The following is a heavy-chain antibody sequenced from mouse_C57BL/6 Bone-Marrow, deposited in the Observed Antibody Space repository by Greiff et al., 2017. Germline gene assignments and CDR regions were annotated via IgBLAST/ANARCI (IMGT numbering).Heavy chain of an antibody. D-gene: IGHD2-12*01. Sequence: EVQLQQSGAELVRPGSSVKMSCKTSGYTFTSYGINWVKQRPGQGLEWIGYIYIGNGYTEYNGKFKGKATLTSDTSSSTAYMQLSSLTSEDSAIYFCASSIRFDYWGQGTTLTVSS. V-gene: IGHV1-58*01. CDR2: IYIGNGYT. J-gene: IGHJ2*01. CDR1: GYTFTSYG. CDR3: ASSIRFDY.